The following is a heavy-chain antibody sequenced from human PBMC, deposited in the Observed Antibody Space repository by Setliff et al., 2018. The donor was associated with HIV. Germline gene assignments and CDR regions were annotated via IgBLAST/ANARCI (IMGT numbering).Heavy chain of an antibody. D-gene: IGHD3-10*01. Sequence: GGSLRLSCAGSGFTFSNAWMSWVRQAPGKGLEWVGRMKTKTDGGTTDYAAPVKGRFTISRDNSKNTVSLQMNSLRAEDTAVYYCVKPMGAEVFDYWGQGTLVTVSS. CDR3: VKPMGAEVFDY. CDR2: MKTKTDGGTT. V-gene: IGHV3-15*01. CDR1: GFTFSNAW. J-gene: IGHJ4*02.